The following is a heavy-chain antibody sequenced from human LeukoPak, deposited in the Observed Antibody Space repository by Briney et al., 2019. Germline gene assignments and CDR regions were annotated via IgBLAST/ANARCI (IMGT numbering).Heavy chain of an antibody. CDR2: IYTSGST. Sequence: SETLSLTCTVSGGSISSYYWSWIRQPAGKGLEWIGRIYTSGSTNYNPSLKSRVTMSVDTSKNQFSLKLSSVTAADTAVYYCARAGTVLLWLGEDNYYYYGMDVWGQGTRVTVP. D-gene: IGHD3-10*01. CDR1: GGSISSYY. V-gene: IGHV4-4*07. J-gene: IGHJ6*02. CDR3: ARAGTVLLWLGEDNYYYYGMDV.